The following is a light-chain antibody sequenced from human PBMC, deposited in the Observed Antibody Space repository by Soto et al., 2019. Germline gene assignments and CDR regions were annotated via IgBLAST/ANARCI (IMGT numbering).Light chain of an antibody. Sequence: EIVLTQSPGTLSLSPGERATLSCRASQSVSSSYLAWYQQKPGQAPRLLLYGASSRATGIPDRFSGSWSGTDFTLTISRLEPEDFAVYYCQQDGSSPLTFGGGTKVEIK. V-gene: IGKV3-20*01. CDR3: QQDGSSPLT. CDR1: QSVSSSY. J-gene: IGKJ4*01. CDR2: GAS.